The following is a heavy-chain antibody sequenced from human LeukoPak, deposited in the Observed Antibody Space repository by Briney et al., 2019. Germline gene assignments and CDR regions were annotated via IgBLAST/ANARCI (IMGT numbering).Heavy chain of an antibody. J-gene: IGHJ5*02. D-gene: IGHD3-10*01. Sequence: SETLSLTCTVSGGSISSYYWSWIRQPPGKGLEWIGYIYYSGSTNYNPSLKSRVTISVDTSKNQFSLKLSSVTAADTAVYYCASFLWFGELLTWGQGTLVTVSS. CDR1: GGSISSYY. CDR2: IYYSGST. CDR3: ASFLWFGELLT. V-gene: IGHV4-59*01.